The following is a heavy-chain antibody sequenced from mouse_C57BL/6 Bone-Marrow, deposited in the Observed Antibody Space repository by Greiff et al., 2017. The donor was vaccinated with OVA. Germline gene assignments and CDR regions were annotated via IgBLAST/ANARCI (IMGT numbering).Heavy chain of an antibody. D-gene: IGHD1-1*01. CDR2: IYPGDGDT. Sequence: VQLQQSGPELVKPGASVKISCKASGYAFSSSWMNWVKQRPGKGLEWIGRIYPGDGDTNYNGKFKGKATLTADKSSSTAYMQLSSLTSEDSAVYFCARAGVYYYGSSYFDVWGTGTTVTVSS. J-gene: IGHJ1*03. V-gene: IGHV1-82*01. CDR1: GYAFSSSW. CDR3: ARAGVYYYGSSYFDV.